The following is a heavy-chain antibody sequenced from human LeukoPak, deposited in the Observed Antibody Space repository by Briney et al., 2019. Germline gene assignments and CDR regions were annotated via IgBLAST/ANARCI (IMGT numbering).Heavy chain of an antibody. CDR2: IYTSGST. D-gene: IGHD6-13*01. CDR1: GGSISSYY. Sequence: NASETLSLTCTVSGGSISSYYWSWIRQPAGKGLEWIGRIYTSGSTNYNPSLKSRVTMSVDTSKNQFSLKLSSVTAADTAVYYCARDGAAAAGIDTGLDPWGQGTLVTVSS. CDR3: ARDGAAAAGIDTGLDP. V-gene: IGHV4-4*07. J-gene: IGHJ5*02.